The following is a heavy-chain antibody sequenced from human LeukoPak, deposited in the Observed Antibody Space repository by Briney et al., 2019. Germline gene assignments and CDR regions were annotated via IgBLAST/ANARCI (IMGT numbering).Heavy chain of an antibody. J-gene: IGHJ4*02. D-gene: IGHD3-10*01. V-gene: IGHV1-69*04. CDR2: IIPILGIA. Sequence: SVNVSCKASGCTFSSYAISWVRQAPGQGLEWMGRIIPILGIANYAQKFQGRVTITADKSTSTDYMELSSLRSEDTAVYYCARVDSFGELSYWGQGTLVTVSS. CDR3: ARVDSFGELSY. CDR1: GCTFSSYA.